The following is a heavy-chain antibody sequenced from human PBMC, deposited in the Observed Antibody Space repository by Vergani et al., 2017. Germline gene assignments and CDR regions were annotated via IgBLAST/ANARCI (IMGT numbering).Heavy chain of an antibody. Sequence: QVQLQQWGAGLLKPSETLSLTCAVYGGSFSGYYWSWIRQPPGKGLEWIGEINHSGSTNYNPSLKSRVTISVDTSKTQFSLKLSSVTAADTAVYYCARGNYGGKWDAFDIWGQGTMVTVSS. D-gene: IGHD4-23*01. CDR1: GGSFSGYY. J-gene: IGHJ3*02. CDR3: ARGNYGGKWDAFDI. V-gene: IGHV4-34*01. CDR2: INHSGST.